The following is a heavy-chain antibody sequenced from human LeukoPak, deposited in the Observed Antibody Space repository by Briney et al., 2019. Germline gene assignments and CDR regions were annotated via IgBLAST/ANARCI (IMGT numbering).Heavy chain of an antibody. V-gene: IGHV4-4*02. CDR1: TVSGSSGNF. D-gene: IGHD1-26*01. CDR2: VHKSGRT. J-gene: IGHJ4*02. Sequence: SETLSLTCALSTVSGSSGNFWSWVRQPPGEGLEWIGEVHKSGRTNYNPSLKTRVTISIDASKNQLSLELTSVTAADTAVYYCARELLGAPTPGAYWGQGTRVTVSS. CDR3: ARELLGAPTPGAY.